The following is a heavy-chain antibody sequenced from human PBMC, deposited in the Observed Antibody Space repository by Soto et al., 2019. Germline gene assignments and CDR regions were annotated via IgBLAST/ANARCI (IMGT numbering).Heavy chain of an antibody. V-gene: IGHV4-39*01. Sequence: QLQLQESGPGLVKPSETLSLTCTVSGDSIRSSSYWGWIRQPPGKGLEWIGSIYSTGNTYYNPSLNSQVTISVDTAKNQFSLNVISVTAEDTAVYYCRRSSRYSTDVWGQGTTVTVSS. J-gene: IGHJ6*02. CDR2: IYSTGNT. CDR3: RRSSRYSTDV. D-gene: IGHD6-13*01. CDR1: GDSIRSSSY.